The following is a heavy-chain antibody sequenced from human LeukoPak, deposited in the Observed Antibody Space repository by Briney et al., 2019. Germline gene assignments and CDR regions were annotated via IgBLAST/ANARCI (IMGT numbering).Heavy chain of an antibody. CDR1: GGSISSYY. V-gene: IGHV4-59*01. CDR3: ARGGYYDSSAPRMDV. J-gene: IGHJ6*03. CDR2: IYNSGST. D-gene: IGHD3-22*01. Sequence: SETLSLTCAVSGGSISSYYWSWIRQPPGKGPEWIGYIYNSGSTNYNPSLKSRVTISVDRSKNQFSLKLSSVTAADTAVYYCARGGYYDSSAPRMDVWGKGTTVTVSS.